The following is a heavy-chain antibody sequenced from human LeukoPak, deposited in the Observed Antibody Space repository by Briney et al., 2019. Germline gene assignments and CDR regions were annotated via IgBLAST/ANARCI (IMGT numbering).Heavy chain of an antibody. V-gene: IGHV4-34*01. CDR3: ARGVKGITIFGVAATDNFDY. CDR1: GGSFSGYY. CDR2: INHSGST. Sequence: PSETLSLTCAVYGGSFSGYYWSWIRQPPGKGLEWIGEINHSGSTNYNPSLKSRVTISVDTSKNQFSLKLSSATAADTAVYYCARGVKGITIFGVAATDNFDYWGQGTLVTVSS. D-gene: IGHD3-3*01. J-gene: IGHJ4*02.